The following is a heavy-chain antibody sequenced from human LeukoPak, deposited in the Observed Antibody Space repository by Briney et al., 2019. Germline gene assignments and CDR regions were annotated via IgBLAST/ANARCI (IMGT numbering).Heavy chain of an antibody. CDR2: IIPIFGTA. CDR3: ARDSAGDGYNLSRFDY. CDR1: GGTFSSYA. Sequence: AAVKVSCKASGGTFSSYAISWVRQAPGQGLEWMGGIIPIFGTANYAQKFQGRVTITADESTSTAYMELSSLRSEDTAVYYCARDSAGDGYNLSRFDYWGQGTLVTVSS. V-gene: IGHV1-69*13. D-gene: IGHD5-24*01. J-gene: IGHJ4*02.